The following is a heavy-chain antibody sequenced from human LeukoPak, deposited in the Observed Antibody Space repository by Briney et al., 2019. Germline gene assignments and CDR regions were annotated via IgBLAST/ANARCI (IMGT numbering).Heavy chain of an antibody. Sequence: ASVKVSCKASDYTFTSYGFSWVRQAPGQGLEWMGWISTYNGNTIYAQKFQGRVTMTTDTSTSTAYMELRSLRSDDTAVYYCARDRGADSTGMDVWGQGTTVTVSS. CDR2: ISTYNGNT. CDR3: ARDRGADSTGMDV. J-gene: IGHJ6*02. V-gene: IGHV1-18*01. D-gene: IGHD2/OR15-2a*01. CDR1: DYTFTSYG.